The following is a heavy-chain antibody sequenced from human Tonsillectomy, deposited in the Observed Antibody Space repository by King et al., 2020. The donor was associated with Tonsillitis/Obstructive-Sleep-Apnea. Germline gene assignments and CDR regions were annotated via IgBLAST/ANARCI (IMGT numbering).Heavy chain of an antibody. CDR2: ISWNSGTI. CDR1: GFSFDDYA. CDR3: VKXLXXXVSGTXGDAXDI. Sequence: VQLVESGGGLVQPGRSLRLSCAASGFSFDDYAMYWVRQAPGKGLEWVSGISWNSGTIHCADSVKGRFTISRDNAKNSLYLQMNSLRAEDTAFYYCVKXLXXXVSGTXGDAXDIWGXGTMVTVSS. D-gene: IGHD1-26*01. V-gene: IGHV3-9*01. J-gene: IGHJ3*02.